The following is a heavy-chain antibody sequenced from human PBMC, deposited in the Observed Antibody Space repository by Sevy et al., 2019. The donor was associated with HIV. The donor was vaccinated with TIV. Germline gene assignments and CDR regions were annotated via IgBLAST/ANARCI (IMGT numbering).Heavy chain of an antibody. V-gene: IGHV3-7*01. CDR2: IKEDGSEK. D-gene: IGHD2-21*01. Sequence: GGSLRLSCVASGFTFSKYWMTWVRQAPGKGLEWVANIKEDGSEKNYVDSVKGRFTISRDNARNSQYLQMNSLRVEDTAVYYSARGDIFAPLQYYYTGLDVWGQGTTVTVSS. CDR3: ARGDIFAPLQYYYTGLDV. CDR1: GFTFSKYW. J-gene: IGHJ6*02.